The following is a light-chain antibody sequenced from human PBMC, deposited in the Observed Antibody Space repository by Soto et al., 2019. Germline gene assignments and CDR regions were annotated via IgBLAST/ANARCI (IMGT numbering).Light chain of an antibody. Sequence: IQLTQSPSSLSASVGDRVTITCRASQGLSTYLAWYQQKPGTAPKILIYAAPTLQSGVPSRFSGSGSGTDFTLTISSLQPEDFATYYGQQLNSYPITFGQGTRLEIK. CDR1: QGLSTY. CDR3: QQLNSYPIT. CDR2: AAP. V-gene: IGKV1-9*01. J-gene: IGKJ5*01.